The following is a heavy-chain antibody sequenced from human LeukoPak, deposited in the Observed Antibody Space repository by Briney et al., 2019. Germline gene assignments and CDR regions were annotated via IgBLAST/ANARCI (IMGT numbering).Heavy chain of an antibody. CDR1: GGSFSGYY. Sequence: PETLSLTCAVYGGSFSGYYWSWIRQPPGKGLEWIGEINHSGSTNYNPSLKSRVTISVDTSENQFSLKLSSVTAADTAVYYCARGHIDSGSYRPTLFDYWGQGTLVTVSS. V-gene: IGHV4-34*01. CDR2: INHSGST. D-gene: IGHD1-26*01. J-gene: IGHJ4*02. CDR3: ARGHIDSGSYRPTLFDY.